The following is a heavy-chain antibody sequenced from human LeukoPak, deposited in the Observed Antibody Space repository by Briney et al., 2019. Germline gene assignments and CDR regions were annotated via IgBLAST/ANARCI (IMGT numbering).Heavy chain of an antibody. V-gene: IGHV1-69*04. CDR3: ARDPLRSGWFGVRDY. CDR2: IIPILGIA. D-gene: IGHD6-19*01. Sequence: SVKVSCKASGGTFSSYTISWVRQAPGQGLEWMGRIIPILGIANYAQKFQGRVTITADKSTSTAYMELSSLRSEDTAVYYCARDPLRSGWFGVRDYCGQGTLVTVSS. CDR1: GGTFSSYT. J-gene: IGHJ4*02.